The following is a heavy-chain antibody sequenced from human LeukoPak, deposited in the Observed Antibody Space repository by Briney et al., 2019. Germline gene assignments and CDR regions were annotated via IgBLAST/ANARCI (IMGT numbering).Heavy chain of an antibody. Sequence: PSETLSLTCAVYGGSFSGYYWSWIRQPPGKGLEWIGEINHSGSTNYNPSLKSRVTISVDPSKNQFSLKLSSVTAADTAVYYCARGSSSYYMDVWGKGTTVTVSS. V-gene: IGHV4-34*01. CDR2: INHSGST. D-gene: IGHD3-10*01. CDR1: GGSFSGYY. J-gene: IGHJ6*03. CDR3: ARGSSSYYMDV.